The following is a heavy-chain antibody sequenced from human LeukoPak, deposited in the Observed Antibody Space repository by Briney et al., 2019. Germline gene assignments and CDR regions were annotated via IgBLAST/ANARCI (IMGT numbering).Heavy chain of an antibody. CDR2: IKQDGSQR. D-gene: IGHD6-6*01. CDR1: GFTFSDYW. V-gene: IGHV3-7*01. CDR3: ARRGGSSSRRSPIDY. Sequence: GGSLRLSCTASGFTFSDYWMTWVRQAPGKGPEWAANIKQDGSQRYYVDSVRGRFTISRDNAKNSLFLQMNGLRAEDTAVYYCARRGGSSSRRSPIDYWGQGTLVTVSS. J-gene: IGHJ4*02.